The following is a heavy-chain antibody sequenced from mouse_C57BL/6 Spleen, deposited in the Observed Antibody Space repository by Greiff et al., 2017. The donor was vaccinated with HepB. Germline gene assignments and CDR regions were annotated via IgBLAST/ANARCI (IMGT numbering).Heavy chain of an antibody. V-gene: IGHV5-9-1*02. J-gene: IGHJ2*01. D-gene: IGHD2-3*01. CDR2: ISSGGDYI. CDR3: TRDYDGYFHFDY. CDR1: GFTFSSYA. Sequence: EVMLVESGEGLVKPGGSLKLSCAASGFTFSSYAMSWVRQTPEKRLEWVAYISSGGDYIYYADTVKGRFTISRDNARNTLYLQMSSLKSEDTAMYYCTRDYDGYFHFDYWGQGTTLTVSS.